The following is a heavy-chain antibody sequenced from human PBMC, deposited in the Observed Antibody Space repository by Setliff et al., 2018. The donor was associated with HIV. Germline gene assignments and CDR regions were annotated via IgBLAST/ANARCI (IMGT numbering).Heavy chain of an antibody. D-gene: IGHD1-26*01. J-gene: IGHJ4*02. V-gene: IGHV4-34*01. Sequence: SETLSLTCAVYGESFSGYAWNWIRQPPGKGLEWIGEINHSGGTYYNPSLKSRVFISVDLSINQFSLKLHSVTAADTAVYYCASGEDSGTYGEPYDSWGQGALVTVSS. CDR2: INHSGGT. CDR1: GESFSGYA. CDR3: ASGEDSGTYGEPYDS.